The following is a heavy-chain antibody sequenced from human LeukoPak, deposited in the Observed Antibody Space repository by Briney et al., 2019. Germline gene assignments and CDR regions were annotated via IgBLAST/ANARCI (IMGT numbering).Heavy chain of an antibody. D-gene: IGHD5-24*01. J-gene: IGHJ4*02. CDR3: AREAWLQYFDY. V-gene: IGHV3-30*04. Sequence: GGSLRLSCAASGFTFSSYAMHWVRQAPGKGLEWVAVISYDGSNKYYADSVKGRFTISRDNSKNTLYLQMNSLRAEDTAVYYCAREAWLQYFDYWGQGTLVTVSS. CDR1: GFTFSSYA. CDR2: ISYDGSNK.